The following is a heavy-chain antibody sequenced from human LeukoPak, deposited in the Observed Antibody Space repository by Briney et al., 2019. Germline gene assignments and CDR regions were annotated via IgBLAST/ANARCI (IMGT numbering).Heavy chain of an antibody. Sequence: GGSLRLSCAASGFTFDDYGMSWVRQAPGKGLVWVAVIWYDGSNKYYADSVKGRFTISRDNSKNTLYLQMNSLRAEDTAVYYCARPTYGDQYYYGMDVWGQGTTVTVSS. V-gene: IGHV3-33*08. CDR2: IWYDGSNK. J-gene: IGHJ6*02. CDR3: ARPTYGDQYYYGMDV. D-gene: IGHD4-17*01. CDR1: GFTFDDYG.